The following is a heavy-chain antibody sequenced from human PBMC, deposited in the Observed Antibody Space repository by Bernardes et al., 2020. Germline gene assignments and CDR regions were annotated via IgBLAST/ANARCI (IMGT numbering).Heavy chain of an antibody. CDR1: GDSVTHYC. V-gene: IGHV5-51*01. CDR2: VYPHDPDT. CDR3: ARHNAYIVPTIAGGCNYYYGLDV. J-gene: IGHJ6*02. D-gene: IGHD5-12*01. Sequence: GASLKSSRKGSGDSVTHYCVGWVGPMPGNGLEWLVIVYPHDPDTKYSPSFQGQVTISADKSTSTAYLQWSSLKAADTAMYFCARHNAYIVPTIAGGCNYYYGLDVWGQGTTVTVSS.